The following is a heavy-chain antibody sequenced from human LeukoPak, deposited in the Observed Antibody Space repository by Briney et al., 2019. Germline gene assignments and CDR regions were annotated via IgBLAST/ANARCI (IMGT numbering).Heavy chain of an antibody. Sequence: GSSVKVSCKASGYTFTSYAMHWVRQAPGQRLEGMGWINAGNGNTKYSQKFQGRVTITRDTSASTAYMEMSSLRSEDTAVYYCARGRPYCSSTSCSRGGWFDPWGQGALVTVSS. V-gene: IGHV1-3*01. CDR2: INAGNGNT. CDR1: GYTFTSYA. CDR3: ARGRPYCSSTSCSRGGWFDP. D-gene: IGHD2-2*01. J-gene: IGHJ5*02.